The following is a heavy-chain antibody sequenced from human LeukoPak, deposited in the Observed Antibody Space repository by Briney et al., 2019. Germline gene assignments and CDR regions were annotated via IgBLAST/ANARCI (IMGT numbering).Heavy chain of an antibody. CDR3: ARQRAYYYDSSGYPYWYFDL. CDR1: GGSISSGGYY. Sequence: SETLSLTCTVSGGSISSGGYYWSWIRQHPGKGLEWIGYIYYSGSTYYNPSLKSRVTISVDTAKNQFSLKLSSVTAADTAVYYCARQRAYYYDSSGYPYWYFDLWGRGTLVTVSS. J-gene: IGHJ2*01. CDR2: IYYSGST. D-gene: IGHD3-22*01. V-gene: IGHV4-39*01.